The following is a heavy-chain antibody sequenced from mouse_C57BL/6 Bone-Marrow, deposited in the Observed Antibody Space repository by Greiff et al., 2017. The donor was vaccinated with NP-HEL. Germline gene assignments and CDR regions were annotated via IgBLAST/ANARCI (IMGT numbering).Heavy chain of an antibody. J-gene: IGHJ3*01. CDR3: ARDDGTGRFAY. V-gene: IGHV7-1*01. Sequence: DVKLVESGGGLVQSGRSLRLSCATSGFTFSDFYMEWVRQAPGKGLEWIAASRNKANDYTTEYSASVKGRFIVSRDTSQSILYLQMNALRAEDTAIYYCARDDGTGRFAYWGQGTLVTVSA. CDR1: GFTFSDFY. D-gene: IGHD4-1*01. CDR2: SRNKANDYTT.